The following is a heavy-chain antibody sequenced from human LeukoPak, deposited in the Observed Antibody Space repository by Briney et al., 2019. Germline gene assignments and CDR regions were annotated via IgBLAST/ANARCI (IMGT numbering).Heavy chain of an antibody. V-gene: IGHV4-38-2*02. CDR1: GYSISSGYY. J-gene: IGHJ4*02. CDR2: IFLGGST. CDR3: ARETYSGSYYFDY. Sequence: SETLSLTCTVSGYSISSGYYWGWIRQPPGKGLGWIGSIFLGGSTYNNPSHKSGVTISLETSKNQFSLHLSTVTAVDTSVCFCARETYSGSYYFDYWGQGTLLTVSS. D-gene: IGHD1-26*01.